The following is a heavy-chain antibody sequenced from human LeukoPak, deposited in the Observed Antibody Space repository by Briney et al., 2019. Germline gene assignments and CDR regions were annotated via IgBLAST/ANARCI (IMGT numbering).Heavy chain of an antibody. D-gene: IGHD3-16*01. CDR2: IRQDGNEK. V-gene: IGHV3-7*02. CDR3: ARRGSYNDY. CDR1: GFTLSNYW. Sequence: GGSLRLSCAGAGFTLSNYWMSWVRQAPGKGLEWVANIRQDGNEKYYVDSVKGRFTISRDNPKNSLYLQMNSLRAEDTAVYYCARRGSYNDYWGQGTLVTVSS. J-gene: IGHJ4*02.